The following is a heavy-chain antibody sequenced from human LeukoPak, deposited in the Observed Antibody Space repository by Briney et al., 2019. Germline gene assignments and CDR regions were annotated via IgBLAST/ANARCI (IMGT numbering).Heavy chain of an antibody. CDR1: GGSINGFH. V-gene: IGHV4-59*08. Sequence: SETLSLTCSVSGGSINGFHWSWIRQPPGQGLEYIGYTYYAGSTNYNPSLKSRVTISVDTSKNQFSLKLSSVTAADTAVYYCARHVTGYYFDSWGQGTLVTVSS. CDR3: ARHVTGYYFDS. CDR2: TYYAGST. D-gene: IGHD1-14*01. J-gene: IGHJ4*02.